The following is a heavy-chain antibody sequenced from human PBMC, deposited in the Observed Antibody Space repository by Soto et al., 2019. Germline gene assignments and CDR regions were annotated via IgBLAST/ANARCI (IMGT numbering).Heavy chain of an antibody. J-gene: IGHJ5*02. CDR2: INPSGGST. CDR3: ARVEYDFWSGYSNWFDP. Sequence: ASVKVSCKASGYTFTGYAMHWVRQAPGQRLEWMGIINPSGGSTSYAQKLQGRVTMTTDTSTSTAYMELRSLRSDDTAVYYCARVEYDFWSGYSNWFDPWGQGTLVTVSS. CDR1: GYTFTGYA. D-gene: IGHD3-3*01. V-gene: IGHV1-46*01.